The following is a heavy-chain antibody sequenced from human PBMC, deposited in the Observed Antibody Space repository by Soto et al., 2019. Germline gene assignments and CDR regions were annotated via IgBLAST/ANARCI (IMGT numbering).Heavy chain of an antibody. D-gene: IGHD1-26*01. Sequence: PSPLSLSCTVTGGPISRSRCHCGWSPQPPGKGLEWIASIKYSGTTFYNPSLKSRVTLSVDTSTNQFALKLSSVTAAETAVYYCARHGITGSYYDAFDIWGQGTMVT. CDR2: IKYSGTT. J-gene: IGHJ3*02. CDR3: ARHGITGSYYDAFDI. V-gene: IGHV4-39*01. CDR1: GGPISRSRCH.